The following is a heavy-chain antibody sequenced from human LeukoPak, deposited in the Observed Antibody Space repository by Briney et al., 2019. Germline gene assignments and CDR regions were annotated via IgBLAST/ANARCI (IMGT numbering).Heavy chain of an antibody. Sequence: PGGSLRLSCAASGFTFSSYAMSWVRQAPGKGLEWVSAISGSGGSTYYADSVKGRFTISRDNSKNTLYLQMDSLRAEDTAVYYCANPIRYYDSSGYYRYWGQGTLVTVSS. CDR3: ANPIRYYDSSGYYRY. J-gene: IGHJ4*02. CDR1: GFTFSSYA. V-gene: IGHV3-23*01. CDR2: ISGSGGST. D-gene: IGHD3-22*01.